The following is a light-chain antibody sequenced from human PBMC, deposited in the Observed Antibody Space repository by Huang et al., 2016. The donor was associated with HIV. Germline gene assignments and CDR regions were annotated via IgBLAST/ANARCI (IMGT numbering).Light chain of an antibody. CDR2: GAS. CDR3: LQYDRSPLT. J-gene: IGKJ4*01. V-gene: IGKV3-20*01. CDR1: QNLRDTY. Sequence: EVLLTQSPGTLSLSPGERATLSCRASQNLRDTYLAWYQQRPCQAPRLLIYGASSRANGIPDRFSGSGSGTDFTLTINRLEPQDFAVYFCLQYDRSPLTFGGGTKVEL.